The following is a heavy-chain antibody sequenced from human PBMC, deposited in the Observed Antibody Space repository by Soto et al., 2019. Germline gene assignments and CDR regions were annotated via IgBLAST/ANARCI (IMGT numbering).Heavy chain of an antibody. CDR2: IKSKVNGGTI. J-gene: IGHJ4*02. D-gene: IGHD3-16*01. V-gene: IGHV3-15*07. CDR1: GCNFNAAW. CDR3: SADLPYWGAYAFDY. Sequence: EVQLAESGGDFVKPGGSLRLSCAASGCNFNAAWMNWVRQSPGKGLEWVGRIKSKVNGGTIDYAAPVKGRFTISRDDSKNTLYLEMNSLKTEDTALYYCSADLPYWGAYAFDYWGQGTLVTVSS.